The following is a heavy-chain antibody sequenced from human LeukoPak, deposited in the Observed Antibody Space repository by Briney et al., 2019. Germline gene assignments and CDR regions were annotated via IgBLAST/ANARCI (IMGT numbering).Heavy chain of an antibody. V-gene: IGHV1-69*01. J-gene: IGHJ4*02. Sequence: GSSVKVSCKASGDNFRNYAMTWVRQAPGQGLEWMGVTIPSIETVNYAQKFRGRVTITADESTSTAYMELRSLRSDDTAVYYCARVPAAELYYFDYWGQGTLVTVSS. CDR1: GDNFRNYA. CDR3: ARVPAAELYYFDY. CDR2: TIPSIETV. D-gene: IGHD2-2*01.